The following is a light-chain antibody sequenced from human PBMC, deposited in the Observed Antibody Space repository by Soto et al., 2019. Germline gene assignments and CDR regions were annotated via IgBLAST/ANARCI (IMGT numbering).Light chain of an antibody. Sequence: DIQMTQSPSSLSASVGDRVTITCRASQDISNYLAWYQQKPGKVPKLLIYAASTLQSGVPSRFSGSGSGTDFTLTISSLQPEDFVTYYCQKYNGAPVWFGQGTKVEIK. CDR1: QDISNY. CDR3: QKYNGAPVW. CDR2: AAS. J-gene: IGKJ1*01. V-gene: IGKV1-27*01.